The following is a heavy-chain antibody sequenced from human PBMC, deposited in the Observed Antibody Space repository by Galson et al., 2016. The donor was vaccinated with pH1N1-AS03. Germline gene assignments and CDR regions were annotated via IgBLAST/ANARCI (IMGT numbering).Heavy chain of an antibody. CDR1: GFTFSNSG. V-gene: IGHV3-21*06. J-gene: IGHJ1*01. Sequence: SLRLSCAASGFTFSNSGMNWVRQAPGKGLEWVSSISSSSNYIYYADSVKGRFTISRDNANNSLYLQMNSLRAEDTAVYYCARGYCSGGSCHSGYFQYWGQGTRVTVSS. D-gene: IGHD2-15*01. CDR2: ISSSSNYI. CDR3: ARGYCSGGSCHSGYFQY.